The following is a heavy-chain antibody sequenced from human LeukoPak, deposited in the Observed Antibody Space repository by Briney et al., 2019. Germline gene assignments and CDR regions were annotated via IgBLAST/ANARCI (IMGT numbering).Heavy chain of an antibody. Sequence: SVKVSCKASGGTFSSYAISWVRQAPGQGLEWMGRIIPILGIANYAQKFQGRVTITADKSTSTAYMELSSLRSEDTAVYYCAKGPHTGYATSFFDYWGQGALVTVSS. D-gene: IGHD2-2*01. CDR1: GGTFSSYA. V-gene: IGHV1-69*04. CDR2: IIPILGIA. CDR3: AKGPHTGYATSFFDY. J-gene: IGHJ4*02.